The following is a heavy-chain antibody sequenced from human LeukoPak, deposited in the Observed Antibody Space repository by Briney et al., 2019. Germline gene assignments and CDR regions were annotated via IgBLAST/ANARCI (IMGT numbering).Heavy chain of an antibody. J-gene: IGHJ4*02. CDR2: INPSGGST. D-gene: IGHD5-12*01. CDR3: AKRRGSGYDLDY. V-gene: IGHV1-46*01. Sequence: ASVKVSCKTSGYTFTSYYMHWVRQAPGQGLEWMGIINPSGGSTSYAQKFQGRVTMTRDMSTSTVYMELSSLRSEDTAVYYCAKRRGSGYDLDYWGQGTLVTVSS. CDR1: GYTFTSYY.